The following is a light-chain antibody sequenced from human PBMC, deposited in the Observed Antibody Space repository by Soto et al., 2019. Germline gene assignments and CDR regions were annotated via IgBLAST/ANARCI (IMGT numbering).Light chain of an antibody. CDR2: AAS. CDR1: QRISYY. V-gene: IGKV1-39*01. Sequence: IQWTXXPXXXXXSXXYRXTXXXRASQRISYYLNWFQQKPGRAPKLLIYAASSLEAGVPSRYSGSGSGTDFTLTISSLQPEDFATYYCQQSYSTPFTFGQGTRLEIK. J-gene: IGKJ5*01. CDR3: QQSYSTPFT.